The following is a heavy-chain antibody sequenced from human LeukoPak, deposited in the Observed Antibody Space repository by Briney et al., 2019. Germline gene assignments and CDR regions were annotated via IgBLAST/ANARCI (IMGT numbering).Heavy chain of an antibody. J-gene: IGHJ6*03. CDR3: ARVPYYYGSGSYYYYYMDV. CDR1: GFTFSSYA. D-gene: IGHD3-10*01. CDR2: IKQDGSEK. Sequence: GGSLRLSCAASGFTFSSYAMHWVRQAPGKGLEWVANIKQDGSEKYYVDSVKGRFTISRDNAKNSLYLQMNSLRAEDTAVYYCARVPYYYGSGSYYYYYMDVWGKGTTVTISS. V-gene: IGHV3-7*01.